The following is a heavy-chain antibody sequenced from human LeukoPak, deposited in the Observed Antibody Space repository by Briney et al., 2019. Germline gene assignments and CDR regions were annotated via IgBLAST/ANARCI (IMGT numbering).Heavy chain of an antibody. J-gene: IGHJ6*03. D-gene: IGHD3-16*01. Sequence: SGPALVKPTQTLTLTCTFSGFSLSSSGMCVSWVRQPPGKALEWLARIDWDDDKFYRTSLKTRLTISKDTSKNPAVLTMTNMDPVDTATYYCARTRRVVTAGGNYYYMDVWGKGTSVTVSS. V-gene: IGHV2-70*17. CDR1: GFSLSSSGMC. CDR3: ARTRRVVTAGGNYYYMDV. CDR2: IDWDDDK.